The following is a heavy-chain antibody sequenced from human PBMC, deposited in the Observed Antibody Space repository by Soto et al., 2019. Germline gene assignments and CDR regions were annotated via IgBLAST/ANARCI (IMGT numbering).Heavy chain of an antibody. J-gene: IGHJ4*02. CDR1: RFTFSDYY. V-gene: IGHV3-11*05. D-gene: IGHD5-18*01. CDR2: ISSSSSYT. Sequence: GGSPRLSCAAPRFTFSDYYMSWVRPAPGKGLEWVSYISSSSSYTNYADSVKGRFTISRDNAKNSLYLQMNSLRAEDTAVYYCARGGFRGYSYGSLDYWGQGTLVTVSS. CDR3: ARGGFRGYSYGSLDY.